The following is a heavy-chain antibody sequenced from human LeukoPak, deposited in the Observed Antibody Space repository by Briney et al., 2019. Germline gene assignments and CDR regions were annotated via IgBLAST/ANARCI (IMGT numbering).Heavy chain of an antibody. CDR3: ARVLLVRGVYYYMDV. CDR2: ISAYNGNA. V-gene: IGHV1-18*01. Sequence: ASVKVSCKASGYTFTSYGISWVRQAPGQGLEWMGWISAYNGNANYAQMLQGRVTMTTDTSTSTAYMELRSLRSDDTAVYYCARVLLVRGVYYYMDVWGKGTTVTVSS. J-gene: IGHJ6*03. CDR1: GYTFTSYG. D-gene: IGHD3-10*01.